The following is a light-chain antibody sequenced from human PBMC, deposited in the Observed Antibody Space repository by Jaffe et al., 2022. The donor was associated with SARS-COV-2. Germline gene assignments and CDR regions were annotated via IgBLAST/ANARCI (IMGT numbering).Light chain of an antibody. CDR2: WAS. CDR1: QSVLYSSINKNY. V-gene: IGKV4-1*01. CDR3: QQYYSTPLT. Sequence: DIVMTQSPDSLAVSLGERATINCKSSQSVLYSSINKNYLAWYQQKPGQPPKLLIYWASTRESGVPDRFSGSGSGTDFTLSISGLQAEDVAVYYCQQYYSTPLTFGPGTKVDIK. J-gene: IGKJ3*01.